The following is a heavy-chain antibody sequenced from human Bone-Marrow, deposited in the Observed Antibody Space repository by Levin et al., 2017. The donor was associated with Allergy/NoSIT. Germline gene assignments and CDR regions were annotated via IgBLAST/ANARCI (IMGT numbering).Heavy chain of an antibody. CDR1: GFSLTTSGMC. CDR2: IDWDDDK. D-gene: IGHD5-18*01. Sequence: SGPTLVKPTQTLTLTCTVSGFSLTTSGMCVTWIRQPPGKALEWLARIDWDDDKFYSTSLQTRLTISKDTSKNQVVLTMTNMDPVDTATYYCARIPHLGYNYGYYYGMDVWGPGTTVTVSS. CDR3: ARIPHLGYNYGYYYGMDV. J-gene: IGHJ6*02. V-gene: IGHV2-70*17.